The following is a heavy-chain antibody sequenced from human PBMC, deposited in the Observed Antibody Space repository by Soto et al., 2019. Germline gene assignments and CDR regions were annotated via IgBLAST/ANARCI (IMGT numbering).Heavy chain of an antibody. CDR2: IIPIFGTA. V-gene: IGHV1-69*13. CDR3: AGKGYCSGGSCYSNDY. J-gene: IGHJ4*02. CDR1: GGTFSSYA. Sequence: SVKVSCKASGGTFSSYAISWVRQAPGQGLEWMGGIIPIFGTANYAQKFQGRVTITADESTSTAYMELSSLRSEDTAVYYCAGKGYCSGGSCYSNDYWGQGTLVTVSS. D-gene: IGHD2-15*01.